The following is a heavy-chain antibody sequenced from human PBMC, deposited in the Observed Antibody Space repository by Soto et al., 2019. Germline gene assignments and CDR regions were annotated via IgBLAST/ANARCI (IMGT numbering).Heavy chain of an antibody. J-gene: IGHJ6*02. CDR2: ISYDGSNK. CDR3: AKVVPAAMPYYSYGMDV. V-gene: IGHV3-30*18. D-gene: IGHD2-2*01. CDR1: GFTFSSYG. Sequence: PGGSLRLSCAASGFTFSSYGMHWVRQAPGKGLEWVAVISYDGSNKYYADSVKGRFTISRDNSKNTLYLQMNSLRAEDTAVYYCAKVVPAAMPYYSYGMDVWGQGTTVTVSS.